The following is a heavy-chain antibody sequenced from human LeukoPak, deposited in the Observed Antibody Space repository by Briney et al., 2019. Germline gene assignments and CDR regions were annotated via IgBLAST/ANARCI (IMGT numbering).Heavy chain of an antibody. CDR2: IYYSGST. Sequence: PSETLSLTCTVSGGSISSGSHYWSWIRQPPGKGLEWIGYIYYSGSTNYNPSLKSRVTISVDTSKNQFSLKLSSVTAADTAVYYCARKGRDGYNPTSYYYYMDVWGKGTTVTISS. V-gene: IGHV4-61*01. CDR3: ARKGRDGYNPTSYYYYMDV. D-gene: IGHD5-24*01. CDR1: GGSISSGSHY. J-gene: IGHJ6*03.